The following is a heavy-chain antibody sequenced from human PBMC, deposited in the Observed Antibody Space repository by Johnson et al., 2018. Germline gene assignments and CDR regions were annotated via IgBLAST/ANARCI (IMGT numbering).Heavy chain of an antibody. J-gene: IGHJ3*02. Sequence: QVQLVESGGGVVQPGRSLRLSCAASGFTFSSYAMHWVRQAPGKGLEWVAVISYDGSNKYYADSVKGRFTISRDNSKNTLYLQMNSLRAEDTAVYYCARELRSGYYLGAFDIWGQGTMVTVSS. CDR3: ARELRSGYYLGAFDI. CDR1: GFTFSSYA. D-gene: IGHD3-22*01. CDR2: ISYDGSNK. V-gene: IGHV3-30-3*01.